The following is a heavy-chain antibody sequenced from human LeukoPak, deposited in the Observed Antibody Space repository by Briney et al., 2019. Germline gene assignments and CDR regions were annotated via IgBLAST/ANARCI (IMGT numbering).Heavy chain of an antibody. D-gene: IGHD6-19*01. J-gene: IGHJ2*01. CDR2: INWNGGNT. CDR3: ARVGYSSGWYGAYWYFDL. CDR1: GFTFDDYG. Sequence: GGSLRLSCAASGFTFDDYGMSWVRQAPGKGLEWVSGINWNGGNTGYADSVKGRFTISRDNAKNSLYLQMDSLRAEDTALYYCARVGYSSGWYGAYWYFDLWGRGTLVTVSS. V-gene: IGHV3-20*04.